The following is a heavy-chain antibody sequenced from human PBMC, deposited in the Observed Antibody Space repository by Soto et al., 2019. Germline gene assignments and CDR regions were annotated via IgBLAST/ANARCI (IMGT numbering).Heavy chain of an antibody. D-gene: IGHD3-22*01. Sequence: QVQLVQSGAEVKKPGSSVKVSCKASGGTFSSYAISWVRQAPGQGLEWMGGIIPIFGTANYAQKFQGRVTITADKSTSTAYMELSSLRSEDTAVYYCARVGENYYDSSGETYYYYGMDVSGQGTTVTVSS. V-gene: IGHV1-69*06. CDR1: GGTFSSYA. CDR3: ARVGENYYDSSGETYYYYGMDV. CDR2: IIPIFGTA. J-gene: IGHJ6*02.